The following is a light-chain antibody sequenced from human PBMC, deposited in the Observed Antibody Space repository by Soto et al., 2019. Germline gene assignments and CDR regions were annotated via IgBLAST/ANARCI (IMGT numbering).Light chain of an antibody. Sequence: EIVLKQSPATLSLSPGERATLSCRACQSVNNFLACYQHRPGQAPRLLLYEASNRATGVPSRFSGSGSGTDVTLTVSRLEPEDFTVYYCQHYGYSLWTFGQGTKVAI. CDR1: QSVNNF. J-gene: IGKJ1*01. CDR2: EAS. CDR3: QHYGYSLWT. V-gene: IGKV3-11*01.